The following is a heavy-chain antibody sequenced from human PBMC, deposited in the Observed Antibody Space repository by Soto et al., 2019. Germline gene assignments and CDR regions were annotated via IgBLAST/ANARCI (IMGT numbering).Heavy chain of an antibody. CDR2: IVPTPHIT. J-gene: IGHJ5*02. D-gene: IGHD1-26*01. CDR1: GGTSTIYT. V-gene: IGHV1-69*08. CDR3: ATDKYGAGRVGVHS. Sequence: QVQLVQSGAEVKKPGASLRVSCETSGGTSTIYTITWVRQAPGQGLQWMGRIVPTPHITNNAQEVQGRLTITADSSTSTAHIELTSLTSEDTAVYYCATDKYGAGRVGVHSWGQGTLVTVSS.